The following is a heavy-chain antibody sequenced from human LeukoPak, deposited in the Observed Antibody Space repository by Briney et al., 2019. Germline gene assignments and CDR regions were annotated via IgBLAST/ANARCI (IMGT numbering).Heavy chain of an antibody. CDR1: GGSISSYY. Sequence: SPSETLSLTCTVSGGSISSYYWSWIRQPPGSGLEWIGYIYYSGSTNYNPSLKSRVTISVDTSKNQFSLKLSSVTAADTAVYYCARDDGTRAFDIWGQGTMVTVSS. D-gene: IGHD2-2*01. CDR3: ARDDGTRAFDI. V-gene: IGHV4-59*01. CDR2: IYYSGST. J-gene: IGHJ3*02.